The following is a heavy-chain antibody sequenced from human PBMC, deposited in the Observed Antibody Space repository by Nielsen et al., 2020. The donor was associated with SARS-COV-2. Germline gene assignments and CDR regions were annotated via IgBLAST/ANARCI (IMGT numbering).Heavy chain of an antibody. Sequence: GESLKISCAASGFTFSSYSMNWVRQAPGKGLEWVSSISSSSSYIYYADSVKGRFTISRDNAKNSLYLQMNSLRAEDTAVYYCARSVEAATNWFDPWGQGTLVTVSS. CDR2: ISSSSSYI. J-gene: IGHJ5*02. V-gene: IGHV3-21*01. CDR1: GFTFSSYS. CDR3: ARSVEAATNWFDP. D-gene: IGHD2-15*01.